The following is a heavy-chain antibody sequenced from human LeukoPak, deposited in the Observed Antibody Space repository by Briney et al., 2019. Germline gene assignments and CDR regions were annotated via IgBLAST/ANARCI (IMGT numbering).Heavy chain of an antibody. D-gene: IGHD6-13*01. V-gene: IGHV3-23*01. Sequence: GGSLRLSCAASGFTFSSYAMSWVRQAPGKGLEWVSAISGSGGSTYYADSVKGRFTISRDNSKNTLYLQMNSLRAEDTAVYYCARDSSGTFGYSSSWYFDYWGQGTLVTVSS. CDR2: ISGSGGST. CDR3: ARDSSGTFGYSSSWYFDY. J-gene: IGHJ4*02. CDR1: GFTFSSYA.